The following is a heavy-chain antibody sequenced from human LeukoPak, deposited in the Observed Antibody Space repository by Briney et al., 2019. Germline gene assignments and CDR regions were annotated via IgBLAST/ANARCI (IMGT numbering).Heavy chain of an antibody. CDR1: GFTFTNYW. D-gene: IGHD3-10*01. Sequence: PGGSLRLSCAASGFTFTNYWMSWVRQAPGKGLELVANIKQDRSEKYYVDSVKGRFTISRDNAKNSLYLQMNSLRAEDTAVYYCARVAKYYYGSETYYFFEHWGQGTPVTASS. CDR3: ARVAKYYYGSETYYFFEH. CDR2: IKQDRSEK. V-gene: IGHV3-7*01. J-gene: IGHJ4*02.